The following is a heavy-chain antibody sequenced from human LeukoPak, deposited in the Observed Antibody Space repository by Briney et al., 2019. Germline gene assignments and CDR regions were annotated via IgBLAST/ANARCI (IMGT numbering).Heavy chain of an antibody. J-gene: IGHJ6*02. CDR3: AKDLYYGMDV. CDR1: AFSFRTYT. Sequence: GGSLRLSCAASAFSFRTYTMHWVRQAPGKGLEWMAAIWFDGSNKYYSDSVKGRFTISRDNSKNALYLQMNSLRAQDTAIHYCAKDLYYGMDVWGQGTTVTVSS. V-gene: IGHV3-33*03. CDR2: IWFDGSNK.